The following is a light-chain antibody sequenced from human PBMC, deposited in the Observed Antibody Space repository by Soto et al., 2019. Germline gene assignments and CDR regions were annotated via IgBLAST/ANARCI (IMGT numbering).Light chain of an antibody. J-gene: IGLJ3*02. CDR2: GNN. Sequence: QSVLTQPPSVSGAPGQRVTISCTGTSSNIGAGYDVHWYQQLPGTAPKLLIYGNNNRPSGVSDRFSGSKSGTSASLAITGLQAEDEADYYCQSYDRSLSGSWVFGGGTKLTVL. CDR3: QSYDRSLSGSWV. CDR1: SSNIGAGYD. V-gene: IGLV1-40*01.